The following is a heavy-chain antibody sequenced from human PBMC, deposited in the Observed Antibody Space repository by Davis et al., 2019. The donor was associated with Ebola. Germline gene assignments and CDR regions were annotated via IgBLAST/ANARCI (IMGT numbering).Heavy chain of an antibody. CDR2: IIPIFGTA. CDR3: ARVEAARCSSTSCYGPFGY. J-gene: IGHJ4*02. CDR1: GGTFSSYA. V-gene: IGHV1-69*13. D-gene: IGHD2-2*01. Sequence: SVKVSCKASGGTFSSYAISWVRQAPGQGLEWMGGIIPIFGTANYAQKFQGRVTITADESTSTAYMELSSLRSEDTAVYYCARVEAARCSSTSCYGPFGYWGQGTLVTVSS.